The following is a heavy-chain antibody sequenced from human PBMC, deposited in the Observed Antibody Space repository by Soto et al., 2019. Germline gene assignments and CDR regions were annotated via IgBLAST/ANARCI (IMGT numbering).Heavy chain of an antibody. CDR3: AFGPPLDYYYYMDV. CDR1: GFTFTSSA. V-gene: IGHV1-58*02. CDR2: IVVGSGNT. Sequence: ASVKVSCKASGFTFTSSAMQWVRQARGQRLEWIGWIVVGSGNTNYAQKFQERVTITRDMSTSTAYMELSSLRSEDTAVYYCAFGPPLDYYYYMDVWGKGTTVTVSS. J-gene: IGHJ6*03. D-gene: IGHD3-16*01.